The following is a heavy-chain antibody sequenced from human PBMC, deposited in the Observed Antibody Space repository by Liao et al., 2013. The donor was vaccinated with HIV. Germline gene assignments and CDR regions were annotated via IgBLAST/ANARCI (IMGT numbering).Heavy chain of an antibody. CDR2: IYASGST. D-gene: IGHD5-24*01. V-gene: IGHV4-61*02. Sequence: QVQLQESGPGLVKPSQTLSLTCTVSGGSISSGSYYWSWIRQPAGKGLGWIGRIYASGSTNYNPSLKSRVTISVDTSKNQFSLKLTSVTAADTAVYYCAREAQVRSGYNPLDYWGQGTLVTVSS. CDR1: GGSISSGSYY. CDR3: AREAQVRSGYNPLDY. J-gene: IGHJ4*02.